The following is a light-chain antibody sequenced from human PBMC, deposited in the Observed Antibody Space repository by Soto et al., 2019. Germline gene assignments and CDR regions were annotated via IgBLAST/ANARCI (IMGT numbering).Light chain of an antibody. J-gene: IGLJ1*01. Sequence: QSVLTQPPSVSGAPGQRVTISCTGSSSNIGAGYDVHWYQHLPGTAPKLLIYGNSNRPSGVPDRFSGSKSGTSASLAITGLQAEHEADYYCQSYDRSLSGSVFGTGTKVTVL. CDR3: QSYDRSLSGSV. CDR2: GNS. CDR1: SSNIGAGYD. V-gene: IGLV1-40*01.